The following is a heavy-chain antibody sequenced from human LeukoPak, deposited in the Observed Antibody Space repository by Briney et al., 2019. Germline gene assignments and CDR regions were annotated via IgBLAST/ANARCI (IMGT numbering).Heavy chain of an antibody. CDR2: IYYSGST. Sequence: SETLSLTCTVSGGSISSSSYYWGWIRQPPGKGLEWIGSIYYSGSTYYNPSLKSRVTISVDTSKNQFSLKLSSVTAADTAVYYCARDSYDSSGYYDYWGQGTLVTVSS. V-gene: IGHV4-39*07. CDR1: GGSISSSSYY. J-gene: IGHJ4*02. D-gene: IGHD3-22*01. CDR3: ARDSYDSSGYYDY.